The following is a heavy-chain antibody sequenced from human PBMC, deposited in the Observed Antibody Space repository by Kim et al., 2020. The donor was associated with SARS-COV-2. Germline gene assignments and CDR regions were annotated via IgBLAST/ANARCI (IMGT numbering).Heavy chain of an antibody. V-gene: IGHV1-24*01. Sequence: ASVKVSCKVSGYTLTELSMHWVRQAPGKGLEWMGGFDPEDGETIYAQKFQGRVTMTEDTSTDTAYMELSSLRSEDTAVYYCATAPPFYDSRVRSNWFDPWGQGTLVTVSS. D-gene: IGHD3-22*01. CDR2: FDPEDGET. J-gene: IGHJ5*02. CDR1: GYTLTELS. CDR3: ATAPPFYDSRVRSNWFDP.